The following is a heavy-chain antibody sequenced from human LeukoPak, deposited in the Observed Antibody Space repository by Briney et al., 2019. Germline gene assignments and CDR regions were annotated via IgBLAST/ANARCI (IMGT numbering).Heavy chain of an antibody. V-gene: IGHV1-2*02. CDR1: GYTFTGYY. Sequence: GASVKVSCKASGYTFTGYYMHWVRQAPGQGLEWMGWINPNSGGTNYAQKFQGRVTMTRDTSISTAYMELSRLRSDDTAVYYCARDRGDYVEPYYYYYYMDVWGKGTTVTVSS. CDR3: ARDRGDYVEPYYYYYYMDV. CDR2: INPNSGGT. D-gene: IGHD4-17*01. J-gene: IGHJ6*03.